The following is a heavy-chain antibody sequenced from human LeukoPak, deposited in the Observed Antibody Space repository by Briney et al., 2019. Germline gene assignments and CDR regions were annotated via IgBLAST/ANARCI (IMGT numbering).Heavy chain of an antibody. CDR3: AKSHPPTVTTEEGEYLQH. J-gene: IGHJ1*01. CDR1: GFTFSGYE. D-gene: IGHD4-17*01. V-gene: IGHV3-48*03. Sequence: GGSLRLSCAASGFTFSGYEMNWARQAPGKGLEWVSYISSGGLSIYYADSVKGRFTIYRDNFKNTVYLQMNSLRAEETAVYYCAKSHPPTVTTEEGEYLQHWGQGTLVTVSS. CDR2: ISSGGLSI.